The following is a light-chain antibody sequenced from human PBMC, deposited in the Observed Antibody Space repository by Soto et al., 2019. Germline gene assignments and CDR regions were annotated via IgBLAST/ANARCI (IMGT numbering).Light chain of an antibody. CDR3: QKDNSAPLT. V-gene: IGKV1-27*01. Sequence: DIQMTQSPSSLSASVGDRVTITCRATHGISNYLAWYQQKPGKVPKLVICAASTLQSGVPSRSSGSGSVTDFTLTIRSLQPEDVATYYCQKDNSAPLTFGGGTKVEIK. J-gene: IGKJ4*01. CDR2: AAS. CDR1: HGISNY.